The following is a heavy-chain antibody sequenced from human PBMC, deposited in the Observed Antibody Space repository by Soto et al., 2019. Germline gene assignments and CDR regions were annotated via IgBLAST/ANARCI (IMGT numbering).Heavy chain of an antibody. J-gene: IGHJ3*02. Sequence: EVQLLESGGGLVQPGGSLRLSCAASGFTFSSYAMSWVRQAPGKGLEWVSAISGSGGSTYYADSVKGRVTISRDNSKNPLYLQMNSRRAEDTAEYYCAKYGLWGAFDIWGQGTMVTVSS. CDR2: ISGSGGST. CDR3: AKYGLWGAFDI. D-gene: IGHD5-18*01. CDR1: GFTFSSYA. V-gene: IGHV3-23*01.